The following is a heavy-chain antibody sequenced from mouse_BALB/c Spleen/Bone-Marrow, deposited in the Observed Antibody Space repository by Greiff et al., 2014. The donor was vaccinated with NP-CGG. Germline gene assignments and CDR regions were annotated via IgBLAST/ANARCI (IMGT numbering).Heavy chain of an antibody. V-gene: IGHV1-67*01. J-gene: IGHJ1*01. CDR3: ARRTNLQGDFDV. Sequence: VQGVESGPELVRPGVSVKFSCKGSGYTFTDYAMHWVKQSHAKSLEWIGVISTYSGNTNYNQKFKGKATVTVDKSSSTAYMELARLTSEDSAIYYCARRTNLQGDFDVWGAGTTVTVSS. D-gene: IGHD1-3*01. CDR1: GYTFTDYA. CDR2: ISTYSGNT.